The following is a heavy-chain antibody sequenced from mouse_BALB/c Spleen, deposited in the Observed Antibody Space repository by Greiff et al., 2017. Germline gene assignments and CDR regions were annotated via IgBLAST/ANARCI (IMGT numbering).Heavy chain of an antibody. J-gene: IGHJ2*01. D-gene: IGHD2-10*02. CDR3: TRALVWPHLDY. CDR1: GYTFTSYW. V-gene: IGHV1-69*02. Sequence: QVQLQQSGAELVRPGASVKLSCKASGYTFTSYWINWVKQRPGQGLEWIGNIYPSDSYTNYNQKFKDKATLTVDKSSSTAYMQLSSPTSEDSAVYYCTRALVWPHLDYWGQGTTLTVSS. CDR2: IYPSDSYT.